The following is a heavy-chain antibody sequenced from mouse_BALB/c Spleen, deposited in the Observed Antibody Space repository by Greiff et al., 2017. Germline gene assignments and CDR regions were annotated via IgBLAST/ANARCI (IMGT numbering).Heavy chain of an antibody. Sequence: EVQGVESGGGLVKPGGSLKLSCAASGFTFSDYYMYWVRQTPEKRLEWVATISDGGSYTYYPDSVKGRFTISRDNAKNNLYLQMSSLKSEDTAMYYCARQLGPGYYFDYWGQGTTLTVSS. J-gene: IGHJ2*01. V-gene: IGHV5-4*02. CDR2: ISDGGSYT. D-gene: IGHD4-1*02. CDR1: GFTFSDYY. CDR3: ARQLGPGYYFDY.